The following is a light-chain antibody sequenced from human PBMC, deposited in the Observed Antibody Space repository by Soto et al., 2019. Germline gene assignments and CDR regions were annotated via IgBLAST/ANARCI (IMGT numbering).Light chain of an antibody. V-gene: IGKV3-11*01. J-gene: IGKJ4*01. Sequence: EVVLTQSPASLSLPPGDRATLSCRADQSVSDYLAWYQQKPGQPPRLLFFDASSRATGVPHRFSAGGSGTDFTLIISSLQPEDFAVYYCQQRVNWPPTFGGGTKV. CDR3: QQRVNWPPT. CDR1: QSVSDY. CDR2: DAS.